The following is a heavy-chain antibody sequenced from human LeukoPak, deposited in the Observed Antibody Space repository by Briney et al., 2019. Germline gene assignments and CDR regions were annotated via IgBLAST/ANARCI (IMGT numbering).Heavy chain of an antibody. Sequence: GGSLRLSRAASGFTFTAPEIHWVPQAPGKGLEWLLYIADSGGTIYYTDSVKGRFTISRDTAQNCLYLPMNTLRAANTPLYFFSRAPPLKLWFTTDVYFWGQGILVTVSS. CDR3: SRAPPLKLWFTTDVYF. CDR2: IADSGGTI. V-gene: IGHV3-48*03. J-gene: IGHJ4*02. D-gene: IGHD3-10*01. CDR1: GFTFTAPE.